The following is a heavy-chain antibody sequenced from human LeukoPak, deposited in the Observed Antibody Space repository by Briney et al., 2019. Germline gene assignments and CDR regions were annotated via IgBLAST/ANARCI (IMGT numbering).Heavy chain of an antibody. D-gene: IGHD6-13*01. J-gene: IGHJ4*02. CDR2: INPSGGST. CDR1: GYTFIHFY. CDR3: AKDESSSWYLSVAGYFDD. V-gene: IGHV1-46*01. Sequence: ASVKVSCKASGYTFIHFYLHWVRQAPGQGLEWMGIINPSGGSTNYAQKFQGRVTMTRDTSTSTVYMELSSLKSEDTAVYYCAKDESSSWYLSVAGYFDDRGQGTLVTVSS.